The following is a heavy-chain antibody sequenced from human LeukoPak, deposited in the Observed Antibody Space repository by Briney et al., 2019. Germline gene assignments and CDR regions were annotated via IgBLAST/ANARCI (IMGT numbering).Heavy chain of an antibody. D-gene: IGHD3-10*01. CDR3: ARDGSAYYYGSGSSSYAFDI. CDR2: IYHSGST. CDR1: GGSISSGGYS. V-gene: IGHV4-30-2*01. J-gene: IGHJ3*02. Sequence: HSETLSLTCAVSGGSISSGGYSWSWIRQPPGKGPEWIGYIYHSGSTYYNPSLKSRVTISVDRSKNQFSLKLSSVTAADTAVYYCARDGSAYYYGSGSSSYAFDIWGQGTMVTVSS.